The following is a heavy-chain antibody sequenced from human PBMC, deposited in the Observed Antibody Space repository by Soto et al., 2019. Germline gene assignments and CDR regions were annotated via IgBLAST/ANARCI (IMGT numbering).Heavy chain of an antibody. D-gene: IGHD2-2*01. Sequence: SGPTLVNPTQTLTLTCTFSGFSLSTSGVGVGWIRQPPGKALEWLALIYWDDDKRYSPSLKGRLTITKDTSKNQVVLTMTNMDNVDAPSHPLAPFSSLLAHQPASPRADWAHGTLVAVPS. CDR2: IYWDDDK. CDR3: APFSSLLAHQPASPRAD. V-gene: IGHV2-5*02. CDR1: GFSLSTSGVG. J-gene: IGHJ4*01.